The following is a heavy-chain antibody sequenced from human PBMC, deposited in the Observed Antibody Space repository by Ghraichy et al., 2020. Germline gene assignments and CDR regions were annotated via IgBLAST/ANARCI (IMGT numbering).Heavy chain of an antibody. Sequence: GGSLRLSCAASGFTFSSYWMHWVRQAPGKGLVWVSRINSDGSSTSYADSVKGRFTISRDNAKNTLYLQMNSLRAEDTAVYYCARDLGYCSSTSCYLGWVDYWGQGTLVTVSS. V-gene: IGHV3-74*01. J-gene: IGHJ4*02. CDR2: INSDGSST. CDR3: ARDLGYCSSTSCYLGWVDY. D-gene: IGHD2-2*01. CDR1: GFTFSSYW.